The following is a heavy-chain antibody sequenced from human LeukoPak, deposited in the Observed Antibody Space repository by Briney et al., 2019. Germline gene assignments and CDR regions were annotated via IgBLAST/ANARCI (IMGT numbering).Heavy chain of an antibody. D-gene: IGHD3-22*01. J-gene: IGHJ4*02. V-gene: IGHV4-39*01. CDR2: IYYSGTT. CDR3: ARYYYDSSGYYSPVDY. CDR1: GGSISSTSSY. Sequence: SETLSLTCPVSGGSISSTSSYWGWIRQPPGKGLEWIGSIYYSGTTYYNPSLKSRVTISVETSKNQFSLRLSSVTAADTAVYYYARYYYDSSGYYSPVDYWGQGTLVTVSS.